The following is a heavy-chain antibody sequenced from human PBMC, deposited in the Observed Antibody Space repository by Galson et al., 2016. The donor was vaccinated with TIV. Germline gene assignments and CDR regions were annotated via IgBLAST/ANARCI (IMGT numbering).Heavy chain of an antibody. CDR1: GFTFNNYG. V-gene: IGHV3-30*02. D-gene: IGHD4-17*01. Sequence: SLRLSCAASGFTFNNYGMHWVHQTPGKGLDWVAFIRYDGKSQFYGDSVKGRFTVSRDRSTNTMYLQMNNVRPDDTALYYCAKLSGYNGDWDAFDVWGQGTMVIVSS. J-gene: IGHJ3*01. CDR2: IRYDGKSQ. CDR3: AKLSGYNGDWDAFDV.